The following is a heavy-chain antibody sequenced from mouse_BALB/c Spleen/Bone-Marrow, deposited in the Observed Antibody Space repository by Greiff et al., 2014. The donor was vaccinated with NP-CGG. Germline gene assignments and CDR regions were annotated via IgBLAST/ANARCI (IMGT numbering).Heavy chain of an antibody. Sequence: VQLVESGAKLVRPGASVKLSCKASGYTFTNYWINWVKQRPGQGLEWIGNIYPSDSYTNYNQKFKDKATLTVDKSSSTAYMQLGSPTSEDSAVYYCTRWLPYAMDYWGQGTSVTVSS. CDR3: TRWLPYAMDY. V-gene: IGHV1-69*02. CDR1: GYTFTNYW. D-gene: IGHD2-2*01. J-gene: IGHJ4*01. CDR2: IYPSDSYT.